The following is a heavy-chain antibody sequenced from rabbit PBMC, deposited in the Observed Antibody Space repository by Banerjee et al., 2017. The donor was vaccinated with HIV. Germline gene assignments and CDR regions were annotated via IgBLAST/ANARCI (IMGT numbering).Heavy chain of an antibody. V-gene: IGHV1S40*01. J-gene: IGHJ4*01. Sequence: QSLEESGGDLVKPGASLTLTCTASGFSFSSSSYMCWVRQAPGKGLEWIACVYAGSDSRTYYASWAKGRFILSKTSSTTVTLQMTSLTAADTATYFCAREDYAGYGFFNLWGPGTLVTVS. CDR3: AREDYAGYGFFNL. CDR1: GFSFSSSSY. D-gene: IGHD7-1*01. CDR2: VYAGSDSRT.